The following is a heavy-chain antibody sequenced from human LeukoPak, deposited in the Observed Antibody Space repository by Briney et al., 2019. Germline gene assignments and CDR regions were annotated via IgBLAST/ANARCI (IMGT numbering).Heavy chain of an antibody. D-gene: IGHD3-16*01. Sequence: SETLSLTCTVSGYYISDGFYWDWIRQPPGKGLEWIGYIFYSGTTNYNPSLKSRVTISVDTSKNQFSLKLTSVTAVDTAVYYCARGGDRSALFDYWGQGTLVTVSS. J-gene: IGHJ4*02. V-gene: IGHV4-61*08. CDR1: GYYISDGFY. CDR3: ARGGDRSALFDY. CDR2: IFYSGTT.